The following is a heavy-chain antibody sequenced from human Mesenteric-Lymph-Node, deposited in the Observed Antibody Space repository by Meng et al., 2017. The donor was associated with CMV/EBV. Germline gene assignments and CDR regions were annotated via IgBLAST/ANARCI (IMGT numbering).Heavy chain of an antibody. V-gene: IGHV4-34*01. CDR1: GGYFSGLS. CDR2: INHRVSS. D-gene: IGHD3-16*01. Sequence: QVRPEHAGAGVFNLAEAMYRTCRVYGGYFSGLSRSWIRQPPGKGLEWIGGINHRVSSKFNPSLKRRGTILAANPKTQFPFKLSAVTAADAAADYCARHQRWLKSVGGVNYWGQGTLVTVSS. CDR3: ARHQRWLKSVGGVNY. J-gene: IGHJ4*02.